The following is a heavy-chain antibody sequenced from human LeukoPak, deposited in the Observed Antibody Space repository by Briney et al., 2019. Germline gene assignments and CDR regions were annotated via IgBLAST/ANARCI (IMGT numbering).Heavy chain of an antibody. V-gene: IGHV3-23*01. J-gene: IGHJ4*02. Sequence: PGGSLRLSCAASGFTFSSSAMSWVRQAPGKGLEWVSAISNNGGYTYYADSVQGRFTISRDNSKNTLYLQMNSLRADDTAVHYCARGGAYCSGGSCRADDYWGQGTLVTVSS. CDR2: ISNNGGYT. D-gene: IGHD2-15*01. CDR1: GFTFSSSA. CDR3: ARGGAYCSGGSCRADDY.